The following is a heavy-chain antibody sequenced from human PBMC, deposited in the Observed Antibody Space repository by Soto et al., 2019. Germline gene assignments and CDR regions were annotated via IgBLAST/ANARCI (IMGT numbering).Heavy chain of an antibody. D-gene: IGHD5-18*01. V-gene: IGHV3-21*01. CDR3: ARDQPGYSYGYGLGY. CDR1: GFTVSSYS. Sequence: EVQLVESGGGLVRPGGSLRLSCAASGFTVSSYSMNWFRQAPGKRLELVSAISSSSSYIYYADSVKDRFTISKNNAKNSLNVQMNSLRAEDTAVYYCARDQPGYSYGYGLGYWGQGTLVTVSS. J-gene: IGHJ4*02. CDR2: ISSSSSYI.